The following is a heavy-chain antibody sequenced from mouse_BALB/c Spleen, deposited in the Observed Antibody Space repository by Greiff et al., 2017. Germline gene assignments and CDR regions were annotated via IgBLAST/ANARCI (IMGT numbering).Heavy chain of an antibody. CDR3: TRGSYGYVTGWFAY. CDR2: IYPGNSDT. Sequence: EVQLQQSGTVLARPGASVKMSCKASGYSFTSYWMHWVKQRPGQGLEWIGAIYPGNSDTSYNQKFKGKAKLTAVTSASTAYMELSSLTNEDSAVYYCTRGSYGYVTGWFAYWGKGLWSLSLQ. V-gene: IGHV1-5*01. D-gene: IGHD1-2*01. J-gene: IGHJ3*01. CDR1: GYSFTSYW.